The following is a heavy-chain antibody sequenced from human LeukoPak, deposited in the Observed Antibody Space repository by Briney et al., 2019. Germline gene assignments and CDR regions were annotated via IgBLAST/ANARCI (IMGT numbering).Heavy chain of an antibody. CDR2: IYTSGST. J-gene: IGHJ6*03. D-gene: IGHD3-22*01. Sequence: SETLSLTCTVSGGSISSYYWSWIRQSPGKGLEWIGYIYTSGSTNYNPSLKSRVTISVDTSKNQFSLKLSSVTAADTAVYYCARRLPGYDSSGYYRSYYYYYYMDVWGKGTTVTVSS. V-gene: IGHV4-4*09. CDR3: ARRLPGYDSSGYYRSYYYYYYMDV. CDR1: GGSISSYY.